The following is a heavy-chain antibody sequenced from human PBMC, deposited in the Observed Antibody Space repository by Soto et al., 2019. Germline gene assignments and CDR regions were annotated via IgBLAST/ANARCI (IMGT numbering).Heavy chain of an antibody. CDR1: GFTFSSYW. J-gene: IGHJ4*02. CDR2: IKQDGSEK. V-gene: IGHV3-7*01. CDR3: ARDHRPDWWVHAAPYSSSSGGERTYYFDY. Sequence: EVQLVESGGGLVQPGGSLRLSCAASGFTFSSYWMSWVRQAPGKGLEWVANIKQDGSEKYYVDYVKGRFTISRDNAKNSLYLQMNSLRAEDTAVYYCARDHRPDWWVHAAPYSSSSGGERTYYFDYWGQGTLVTVSS. D-gene: IGHD6-6*01.